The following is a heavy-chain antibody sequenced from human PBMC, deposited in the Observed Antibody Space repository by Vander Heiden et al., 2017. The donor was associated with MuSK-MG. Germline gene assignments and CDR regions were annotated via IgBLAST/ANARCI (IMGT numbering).Heavy chain of an antibody. J-gene: IGHJ4*02. D-gene: IGHD3-10*01. Sequence: QVQLQQWGAGLLKPSETLSLTCAVYGGSFSGYYWSWIRQPPVKGLEWIGEINHSGSTNYNPSLKSRVTISVHTSKNQFSLKLSSVTAADTAVYYCARKAMVRGVGFDYWGQGTLVTVSS. V-gene: IGHV4-34*01. CDR3: ARKAMVRGVGFDY. CDR2: INHSGST. CDR1: GGSFSGYY.